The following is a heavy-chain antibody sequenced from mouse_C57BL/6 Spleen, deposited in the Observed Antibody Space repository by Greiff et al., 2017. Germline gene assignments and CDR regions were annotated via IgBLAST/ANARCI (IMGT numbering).Heavy chain of an antibody. CDR2: IYPGDGDT. J-gene: IGHJ2*01. CDR1: GYAFSSSW. Sequence: QVQLKESGPELVKPGASVKISCKASGYAFSSSWLNWVKQRPGKGLEWIGRIYPGDGDTNYNGKFKGKATLTADKSSSTAYMQLSSLTSEDSAVYFCASRYYYGSGYYFDDWGQGTTLTVSS. D-gene: IGHD1-1*01. CDR3: ASRYYYGSGYYFDD. V-gene: IGHV1-82*01.